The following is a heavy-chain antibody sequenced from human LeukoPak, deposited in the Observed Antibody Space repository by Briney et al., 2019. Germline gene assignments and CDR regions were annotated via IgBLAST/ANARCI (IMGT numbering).Heavy chain of an antibody. V-gene: IGHV3-21*01. CDR1: GFTFSSYS. CDR3: ARTKGMATISYFDS. Sequence: PGGSLRLSCAASGFTFSSYSMNWVRQAPGKGLEWVASISSSSSYKYYADSVKGRFTISRDNAKNSLYLQMSRVRAEETAVYYCARTKGMATISYFDSSGQGPLVTVSS. J-gene: IGHJ4*02. D-gene: IGHD5-24*01. CDR2: ISSSSSYK.